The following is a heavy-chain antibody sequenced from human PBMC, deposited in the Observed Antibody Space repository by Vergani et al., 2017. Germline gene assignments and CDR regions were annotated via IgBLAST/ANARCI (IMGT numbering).Heavy chain of an antibody. D-gene: IGHD1-14*01. CDR1: GFTFNQYG. CDR3: ARDLRLLYNRFDP. J-gene: IGHJ5*02. CDR2: SWYDGNNK. V-gene: IGHV3-33*01. Sequence: QVQLVESGGGVVQPGRSLRLSCAASGFTFNQYGMHWVRQAPGKGLEWVAVSWYDGNNKQYEDSEKGLFPISRDNSKGTMYLQMNSLRDEDTGIYYCARDLRLLYNRFDPWGQGTLVTVSS.